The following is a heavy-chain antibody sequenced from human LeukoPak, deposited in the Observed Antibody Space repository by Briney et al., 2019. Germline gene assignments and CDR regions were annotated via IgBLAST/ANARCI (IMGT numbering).Heavy chain of an antibody. J-gene: IGHJ4*02. CDR1: GFTFSSFG. V-gene: IGHV3-30*18. D-gene: IGHD6-19*01. CDR3: AKDQSRAVTGTWDF. Sequence: GGSLRLSCAASGFTFSSFGIHWVRHAPGKGLEWVALISYDGSAGYYADSVRGRFTVSRDSSKTTVYLQMNRLRPEDTAVYHCAKDQSRAVTGTWDFWGQGTLVTVSS. CDR2: ISYDGSAG.